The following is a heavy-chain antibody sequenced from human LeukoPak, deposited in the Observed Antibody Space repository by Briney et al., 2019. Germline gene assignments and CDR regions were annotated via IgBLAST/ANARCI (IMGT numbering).Heavy chain of an antibody. D-gene: IGHD3-3*01. Sequence: PSETLSLTCTVSGGSISSSSYYWGWIRQPPGKGLEWIGTIYYSGSTYYSPSLKSRVTISVDTSRNQFSLKLTSVTAAETALYYCARIERITIFGAAKHNWIDPWGQGTLVTVSS. V-gene: IGHV4-39*01. CDR2: IYYSGST. CDR3: ARIERITIFGAAKHNWIDP. J-gene: IGHJ5*02. CDR1: GGSISSSSYY.